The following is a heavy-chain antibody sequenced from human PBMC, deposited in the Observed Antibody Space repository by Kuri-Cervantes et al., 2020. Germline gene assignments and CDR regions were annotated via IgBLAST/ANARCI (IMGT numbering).Heavy chain of an antibody. CDR1: GFTFTNVR. Sequence: GESLKISCAASGFTFTNVRMSWVRQAPGKGLEWVANIKQDGSEEYYVDSVKGRFTISRDNARNSLYLQMTSLRDEDTAVYYCARGIADDYWGQGTLVTVSS. CDR2: IKQDGSEE. D-gene: IGHD2/OR15-2a*01. V-gene: IGHV3-7*01. J-gene: IGHJ4*02. CDR3: ARGIADDY.